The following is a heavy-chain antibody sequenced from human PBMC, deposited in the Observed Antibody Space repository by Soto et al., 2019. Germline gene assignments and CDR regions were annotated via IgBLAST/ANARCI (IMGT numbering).Heavy chain of an antibody. Sequence: SVKVSCKASGGTFSNYTISGVGKPLGKGLEWRVRIPLTLVIENSAQKFQGRVTFTADKSRRTAYMELSGLSFEDTAVYYCARDPPNYYVWGSYIAFDIWG. CDR3: ARDPPNYYVWGSYIAFDI. CDR2: IPLTLVIE. V-gene: IGHV1-69*04. CDR1: GGTFSNYT. J-gene: IGHJ3*02. D-gene: IGHD3-10*01.